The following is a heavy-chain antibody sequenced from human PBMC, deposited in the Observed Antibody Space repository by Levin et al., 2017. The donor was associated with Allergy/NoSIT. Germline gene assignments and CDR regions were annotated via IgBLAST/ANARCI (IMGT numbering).Heavy chain of an antibody. CDR1: GGSISSGSYY. Sequence: SQTLSLTCTVSGGSISSGSYYWSWIRQPAGKGLEWIGRIYTSGSTNYNPSLKSRVTISVDTSKNQFSLKLSSVTAADTAVYYCARATMVRGSVTWFDPWGQGTLVTVSS. CDR3: ARATMVRGSVTWFDP. CDR2: IYTSGST. D-gene: IGHD3-10*01. V-gene: IGHV4-61*02. J-gene: IGHJ5*02.